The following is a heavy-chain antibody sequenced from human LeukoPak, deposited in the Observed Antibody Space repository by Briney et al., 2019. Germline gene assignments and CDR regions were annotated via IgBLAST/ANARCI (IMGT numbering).Heavy chain of an antibody. D-gene: IGHD6-19*01. J-gene: IGHJ4*02. Sequence: GGSLRLSCAASGFTFSRNAMSWVRQAPGKGLEWVSAISGRRNVTYYADSVKGRFTISRDNSKNTLYLQMNSLRAEDTAVYYCAKEGSGWSIFDYWGQGTLVTVSS. V-gene: IGHV3-23*01. CDR3: AKEGSGWSIFDY. CDR2: ISGRRNVT. CDR1: GFTFSRNA.